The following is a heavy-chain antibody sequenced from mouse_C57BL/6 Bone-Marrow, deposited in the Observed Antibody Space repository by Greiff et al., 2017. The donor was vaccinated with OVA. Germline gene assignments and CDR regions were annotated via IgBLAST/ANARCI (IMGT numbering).Heavy chain of an antibody. V-gene: IGHV5-6*01. Sequence: DVQLVESGGDLVKPGGSLKLSCAASGFTFSSYGMSWVRQTPDKRLEWVATISSGGSYTYYPDSVKGRFTISRDNAKNTLYLQMSSLKSEDTAMXYCASRWCRYGCAYWGRGTVVTVCA. CDR1: GFTFSSYG. J-gene: IGHJ3*01. D-gene: IGHD1-1*02. CDR3: ASRWCRYGCAY. CDR2: ISSGGSYT.